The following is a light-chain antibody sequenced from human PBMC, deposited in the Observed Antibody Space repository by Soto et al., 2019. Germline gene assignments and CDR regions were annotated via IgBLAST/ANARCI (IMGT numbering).Light chain of an antibody. CDR3: SSYTSSSTL. CDR2: TNN. Sequence: QSVLTQPPSASGTPGQRVTISCSGSSSNIGSSSVNWYQQLPGTAPKLLIYTNNQRPSGVPDRFSGSKSGNTASLTISGLQAEDEADYYCSSYTSSSTLFGTGTKVTVL. CDR1: SSNIGSSS. V-gene: IGLV1-44*01. J-gene: IGLJ1*01.